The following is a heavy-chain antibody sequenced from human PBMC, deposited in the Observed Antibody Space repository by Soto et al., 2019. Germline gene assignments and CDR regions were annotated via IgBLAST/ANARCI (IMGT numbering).Heavy chain of an antibody. D-gene: IGHD1-26*01. V-gene: IGHV4-34*01. CDR3: ARQRPTDGRWEFANYYGMDV. CDR1: GGSFSGYY. Sequence: SETLSLTCAGYGGSFSGYYWSWIRQTPGKGLEWLGEINHRGSTNYNPSPKSRVTISVDTSKNQFSLKLSSVTAADTAVYYCARQRPTDGRWEFANYYGMDVWGQGTPVTVSS. CDR2: INHRGST. J-gene: IGHJ6*02.